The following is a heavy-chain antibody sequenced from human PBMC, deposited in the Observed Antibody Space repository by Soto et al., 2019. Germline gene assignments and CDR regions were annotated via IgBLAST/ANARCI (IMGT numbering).Heavy chain of an antibody. J-gene: IGHJ4*02. CDR1: GGSISSGGYY. CDR2: IYYSGST. Sequence: QVQLQESGPGLVKPSQTLSLTCTVSGGSISSGGYYWSWIRQHPGKGLEWIGYIYYSGSTYYNPSLKSRVTISVDTSKNQFSLKLSTVTAADTAVYYCARWGYSYGDYGLDYWGQGTLVTVSS. CDR3: ARWGYSYGDYGLDY. V-gene: IGHV4-31*03. D-gene: IGHD5-18*01.